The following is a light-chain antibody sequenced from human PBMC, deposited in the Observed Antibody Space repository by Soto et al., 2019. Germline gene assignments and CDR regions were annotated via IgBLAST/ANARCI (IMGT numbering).Light chain of an antibody. CDR2: EVT. Sequence: QSALTRPASASGSPGQSITISCTGTSSDVGGYNFVSWYQQHPGKAPKLIIYEVTHRPSGVSNRFSGSKSGNTASLTISGLQAEDEADYYCSSYTASNILEVFGTGTKVTVL. CDR1: SSDVGGYNF. J-gene: IGLJ1*01. CDR3: SSYTASNILEV. V-gene: IGLV2-14*01.